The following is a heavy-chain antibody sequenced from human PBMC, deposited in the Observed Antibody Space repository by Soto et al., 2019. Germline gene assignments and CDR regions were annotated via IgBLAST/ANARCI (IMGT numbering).Heavy chain of an antibody. V-gene: IGHV1-69*08. CDR3: ARAVSIQVPAPLGS. D-gene: IGHD2-2*01. CDR2: IVPILDKT. CDR1: GGTFSSYT. Sequence: QVQLVQSGAEVKKPGSSVKVPCKVSGGTFSSYTITWVRQAPGQGLEWMGRIVPILDKTNYAPEFQGRLTITADKSSTTAFMELSGLRCEDSAIYYCARAVSIQVPAPLGSWGQGTLVTVSS. J-gene: IGHJ5*02.